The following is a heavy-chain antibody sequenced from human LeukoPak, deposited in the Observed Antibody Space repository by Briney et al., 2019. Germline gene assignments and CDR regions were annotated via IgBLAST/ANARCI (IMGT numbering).Heavy chain of an antibody. CDR1: GYSFTGYY. V-gene: IGHV1-2*02. Sequence: ASVKVSCKASGYSFTGYYMHWVRQAPGQGLEWMGWINPNSGGTNYAQKFQGRVTMTRDTSISTAYMELSRLRSDDTAVYYCARVAPLGKSGRNGGKYYFDYWGQGTLVTVSS. D-gene: IGHD7-27*01. CDR2: INPNSGGT. CDR3: ARVAPLGKSGRNGGKYYFDY. J-gene: IGHJ4*02.